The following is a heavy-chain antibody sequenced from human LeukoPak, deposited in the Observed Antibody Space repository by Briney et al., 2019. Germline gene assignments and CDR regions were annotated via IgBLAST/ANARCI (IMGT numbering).Heavy chain of an antibody. Sequence: PGGSLRLSCAASGFTFDDYGMSWVRQAPGKGLEWVSGINWNGGSTGYAASVKGRFTISRDNARNSLYLEMNSLRAEDTAVYYCTREQDREAAATIVGDYWGQGTLVTVSS. CDR2: INWNGGST. CDR3: TREQDREAAATIVGDY. J-gene: IGHJ4*02. CDR1: GFTFDDYG. V-gene: IGHV3-20*04. D-gene: IGHD3-22*01.